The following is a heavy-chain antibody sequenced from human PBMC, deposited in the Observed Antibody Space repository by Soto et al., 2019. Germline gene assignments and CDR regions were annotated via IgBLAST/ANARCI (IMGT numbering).Heavy chain of an antibody. CDR3: ARERVTLVRGPQNWFDP. CDR1: GYRFASYA. CDR2: ISAYNGNT. D-gene: IGHD3-10*01. V-gene: IGHV1-18*01. Sequence: QVHPVQSGGEVKKTGASVTVSCKASGYRFASYAIGWVRQAPGQGLEWVGWISAYNGNTRYAQKLQGRVTMTTDTSTSTAYMELRSLKSDDTAVYYCARERVTLVRGPQNWFDPWGQGTLVTVSS. J-gene: IGHJ5*02.